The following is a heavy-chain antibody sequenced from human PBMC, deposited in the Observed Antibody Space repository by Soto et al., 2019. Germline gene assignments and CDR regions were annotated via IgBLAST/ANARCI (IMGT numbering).Heavy chain of an antibody. CDR1: GYSFTTYW. CDR2: IYPGDSDT. D-gene: IGHD6-19*01. Sequence: GESLKISCKASGYSFTTYWIGWVRQMPGKGLEWMGIIYPGDSDTKYSPSIQGQVTISADTSISTAYLQWTSQKPSHSAMYYCARSRRAAYSSGWYSPSGYYNYGLDVWGQGTKVTVSS. CDR3: ARSRRAAYSSGWYSPSGYYNYGLDV. J-gene: IGHJ6*02. V-gene: IGHV5-51*01.